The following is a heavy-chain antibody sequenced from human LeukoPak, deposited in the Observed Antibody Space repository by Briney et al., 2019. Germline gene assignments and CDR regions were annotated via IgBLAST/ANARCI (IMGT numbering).Heavy chain of an antibody. CDR3: ATSYSSGWYSLDY. CDR2: INHSGST. CDR1: GGSFSGYY. V-gene: IGHV4-34*01. D-gene: IGHD6-19*01. J-gene: IGHJ4*02. Sequence: SETLSLTCAVYGGSFSGYYRSWIRQPPGKGLEWIGEINHSGSTNYNPSLKSRVTISIDTSKNQFSLKVSSVTAADTAVYYCATSYSSGWYSLDYWGQGTLVTVSS.